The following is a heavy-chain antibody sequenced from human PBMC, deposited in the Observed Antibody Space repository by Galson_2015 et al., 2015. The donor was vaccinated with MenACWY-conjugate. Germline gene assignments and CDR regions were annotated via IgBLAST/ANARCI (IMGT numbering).Heavy chain of an antibody. CDR1: GFIFNNYW. CDR2: IKQDGNKK. CDR3: ARDVCIYCSRNVCYPPY. V-gene: IGHV3-7*01. J-gene: IGHJ4*01. Sequence: SLRLSCAASGFIFNNYWMSWVRQVPGKGPEWVSNIKQDGNKKTYVDSVRGRFTISRDNANNTLYLQMNSLRAEDTAVYYCARDVCIYCSRNVCYPPYSGHGTVVTVAS. D-gene: IGHD2-2*01.